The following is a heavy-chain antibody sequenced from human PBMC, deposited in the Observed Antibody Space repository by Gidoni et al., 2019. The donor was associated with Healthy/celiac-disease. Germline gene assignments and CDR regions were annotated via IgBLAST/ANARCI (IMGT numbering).Heavy chain of an antibody. V-gene: IGHV3-13*01. D-gene: IGHD3-10*01. J-gene: IGHJ3*02. Sequence: EVQLVESGGGLVQPGGSLRLSCAASGFTFSSYDMHWLRPATGKGLEWVSAIGTAGDTYYPGSVKGRFTISRENAKNSLYLQMNSLRAGDTAVYYCARGMLLRGKDAFDIWGQGTMVTVSS. CDR1: GFTFSSYD. CDR2: IGTAGDT. CDR3: ARGMLLRGKDAFDI.